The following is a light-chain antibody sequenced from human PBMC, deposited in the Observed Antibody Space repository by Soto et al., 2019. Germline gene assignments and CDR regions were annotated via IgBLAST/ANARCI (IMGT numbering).Light chain of an antibody. Sequence: EIVMTQTPLSLSVTPGQPASISCTSSQSLLQSDGKTYLYWYLQKPGQPPHLLIYEVSNRLAGVAQMFSGSRSGTYFTLKSSRVEAGDVGVYLCMQTIQVPLTFGGGTKVEIK. CDR3: MQTIQVPLT. V-gene: IGKV2D-29*01. CDR1: QSLLQSDGKTY. J-gene: IGKJ4*01. CDR2: EVS.